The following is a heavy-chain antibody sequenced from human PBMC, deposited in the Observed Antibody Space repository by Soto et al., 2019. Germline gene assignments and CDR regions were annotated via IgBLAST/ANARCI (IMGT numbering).Heavy chain of an antibody. J-gene: IGHJ3*02. CDR2: ISGSGGST. D-gene: IGHD1-7*01. Sequence: EVQLLESGGGLVQPGGSLKLSCAASGFTFSSYAMSWVRQAPGKGLEWVSAISGSGGSTYYADSVKGRFTISRDNSKNTLYLQMNSLRAEDTAVYYCAKDRLYVSPYNWNYWDAFDIWGQGTMVTVSS. CDR1: GFTFSSYA. CDR3: AKDRLYVSPYNWNYWDAFDI. V-gene: IGHV3-23*01.